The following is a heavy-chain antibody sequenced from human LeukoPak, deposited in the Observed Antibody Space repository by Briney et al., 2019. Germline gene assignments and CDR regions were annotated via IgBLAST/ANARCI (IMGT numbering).Heavy chain of an antibody. J-gene: IGHJ5*02. V-gene: IGHV4-61*05. Sequence: PSETLSLTCTVSGGSISSSSYYWGWIRQPPGKGLEWIGYIYYSGSTNYNPSLKSRVTISVDTSKNQFSLKLSSVTAADTAVYYCARGRNWTYNWFDPWGQGTLVTVSS. CDR2: IYYSGST. CDR1: GGSISSSSYY. D-gene: IGHD1-1*01. CDR3: ARGRNWTYNWFDP.